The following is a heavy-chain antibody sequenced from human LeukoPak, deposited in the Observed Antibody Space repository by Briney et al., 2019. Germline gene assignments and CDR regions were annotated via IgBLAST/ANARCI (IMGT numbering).Heavy chain of an antibody. D-gene: IGHD1-26*01. CDR1: GGSITSYY. CDR3: ARGLGWGATIFDY. J-gene: IGHJ4*02. V-gene: IGHV4-59*01. Sequence: KPSETLSLICTVSGGSITSYYWTWIRQPPGKGLEWIGYMCHSGTTSNNPSLKSRVTISVDTSKNQFSLKLRSVTAADTAVYYCARGLGWGATIFDYWGQGALVTVSS. CDR2: MCHSGTT.